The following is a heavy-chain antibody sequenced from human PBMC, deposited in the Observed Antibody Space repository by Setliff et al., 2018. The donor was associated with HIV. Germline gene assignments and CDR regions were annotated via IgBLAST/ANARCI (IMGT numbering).Heavy chain of an antibody. D-gene: IGHD1-7*01. CDR3: ARGHTWNYYGGDYFDY. V-gene: IGHV4-59*02. Sequence: LSLTCTVSGGSVPDYFWNWIRQPPGKGLEWIGCIYSSGNTNYNPSLESRVSISLDTSKNQFSLRLSSVTATDTAVYYCARGHTWNYYGGDYFDYWGQGSLVTVSS. CDR2: IYSSGNT. J-gene: IGHJ4*02. CDR1: GGSVPDYF.